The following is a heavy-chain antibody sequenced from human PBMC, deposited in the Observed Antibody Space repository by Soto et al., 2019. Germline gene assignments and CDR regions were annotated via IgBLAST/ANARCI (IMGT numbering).Heavy chain of an antibody. CDR2: INPIFGIP. CDR3: ARGGVDVVATSAFDY. CDR1: GATYSNSA. J-gene: IGHJ4*02. V-gene: IGHV1-69*01. D-gene: IGHD5-12*01. Sequence: QVQLVQSGAEVKKPGSSVKVSCKASGATYSNSAISWVRQAPGQGLEWMGGINPIFGIPDYAHKFQGRVTITADESTNTVYMDLGSLRSEDTALYFCARGGVDVVATSAFDYWGQGTLVTVSS.